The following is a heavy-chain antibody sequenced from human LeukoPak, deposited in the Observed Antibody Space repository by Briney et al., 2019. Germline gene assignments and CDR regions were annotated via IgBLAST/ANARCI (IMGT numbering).Heavy chain of an antibody. V-gene: IGHV3-74*01. CDR1: GFTFTVNS. CDR3: VRETGTIGYYMDV. D-gene: IGHD2-15*01. J-gene: IGHJ6*03. CDR2: IHRDGGMT. Sequence: GGSLKLSCAPFGFTFTVNSLNWVRQGPGKGLGWVARIHRDGGMTRYADSVEGRFTISRDNAKNTLYLQMNSLRAEDTAIYYCVRETGTIGYYMDVWGKGTTVTVSS.